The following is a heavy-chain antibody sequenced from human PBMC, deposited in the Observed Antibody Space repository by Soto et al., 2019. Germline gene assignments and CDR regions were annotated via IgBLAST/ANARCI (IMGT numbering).Heavy chain of an antibody. V-gene: IGHV4-59*01. Sequence: SETLSLTCTVSGGSINTFYWSWVRQPAGKGLEWIGHIYYSGSTSYNPSLKSRVSISVNTSKKEFSLKLSSVNAADTAVYYCARVIHYYDTSGSYAWYFDYWGQGSLVTVSS. J-gene: IGHJ4*02. CDR2: IYYSGST. CDR3: ARVIHYYDTSGSYAWYFDY. CDR1: GGSINTFY. D-gene: IGHD3-22*01.